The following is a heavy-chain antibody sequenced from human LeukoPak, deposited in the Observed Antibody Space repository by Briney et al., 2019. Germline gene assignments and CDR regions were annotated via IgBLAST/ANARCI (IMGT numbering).Heavy chain of an antibody. V-gene: IGHV4-59*01. CDR2: IYYSGST. Sequence: SETLSLTCTVSGGSISSYYWSWIRQPPGKGLEWIGYIYYSGSTNYNPSLKSRVTISVDTSKNQFSLKLSSVTAADTAVYYCARDDRGVDYGDYGDAFDIWGQGTMVTVSS. J-gene: IGHJ3*02. D-gene: IGHD4-17*01. CDR1: GGSISSYY. CDR3: ARDDRGVDYGDYGDAFDI.